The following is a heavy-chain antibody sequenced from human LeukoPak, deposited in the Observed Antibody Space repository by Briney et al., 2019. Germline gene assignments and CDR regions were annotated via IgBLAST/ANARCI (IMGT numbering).Heavy chain of an antibody. CDR1: GFSFSSFA. V-gene: IGHV3-23*01. CDR3: ARGQEFDDGVFDS. CDR2: IRSNGATA. J-gene: IGHJ4*02. D-gene: IGHD1-1*01. Sequence: GGSLRLSCAASGFSFSSFATTWVRQAPGKGLEWVSTIRSNGATAYNADSVKGRFTISRDNSKNTVYLQMNSLRVEDTAIYYCARGQEFDDGVFDSWGQGTLVTVSS.